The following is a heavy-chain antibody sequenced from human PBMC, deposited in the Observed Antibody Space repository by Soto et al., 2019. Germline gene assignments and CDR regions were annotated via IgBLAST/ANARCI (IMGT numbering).Heavy chain of an antibody. V-gene: IGHV3-30*18. CDR1: GFNFKTAG. CDR3: GKLIVESAFGSSHSGGFQLWGPARIATDS. D-gene: IGHD3-16*01. Sequence: PGGSLRLSCAASGFNFKTAGMHWVRQAPGKGLEWLALISYCGHKTHYADSVKGRFTVSRHNANDMLFLQMNSRTTEDTALYYCGKLIVESAFGSSHSGGFQLWGPARIATDS. J-gene: IGHJ5*01. CDR2: ISYCGHKT.